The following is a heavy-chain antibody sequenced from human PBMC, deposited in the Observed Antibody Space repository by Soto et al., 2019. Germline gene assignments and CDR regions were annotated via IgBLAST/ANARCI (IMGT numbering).Heavy chain of an antibody. CDR1: GYTFTSYD. CDR2: MNPNSGNT. D-gene: IGHD2-15*01. J-gene: IGHJ5*02. V-gene: IGHV1-8*01. CDR3: ARNRYCSGGSCYDPSIWFDP. Sequence: ASVKVSCKASGYTFTSYDINWVRQATGQGLEWMGWMNPNSGNTGYAQKFQGRVTMTRNTSISTAYMELSSLRSEDTAVYYCARNRYCSGGSCYDPSIWFDPWGQGTLVTVSS.